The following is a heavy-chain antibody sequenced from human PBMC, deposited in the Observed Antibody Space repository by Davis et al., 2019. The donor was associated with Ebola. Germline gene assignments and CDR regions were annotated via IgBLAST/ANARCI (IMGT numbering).Heavy chain of an antibody. CDR3: ARSPMEEYCTGGVCYRYNWFDP. V-gene: IGHV1-18*01. CDR1: GYTFTSYA. J-gene: IGHJ5*02. D-gene: IGHD2-8*02. CDR2: ISAYNGNT. Sequence: ASVKVSCKASGYTFTSYAMHWVRQAPGQRLEWMGWISAYNGNTNYAQKLQGRVTMTTDTSTSTAYMELRSLRSDDTAVYYCARSPMEEYCTGGVCYRYNWFDPWGQGTLVTVSS.